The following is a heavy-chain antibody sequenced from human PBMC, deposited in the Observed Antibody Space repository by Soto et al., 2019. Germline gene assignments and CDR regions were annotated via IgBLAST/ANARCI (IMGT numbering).Heavy chain of an antibody. CDR2: IRSKAYGGTT. Sequence: QSGGSLRLSCTASGFTFGDYAMSWFRQAPGKGLEWVGFIRSKAYGGTTEYAASVKGRFTISRDDSRSIAYLQMNSLKTEDTAVYYCTREGCSSTSCYVTTYYYYYMDVWGKGTTVTVSS. V-gene: IGHV3-49*03. CDR3: TREGCSSTSCYVTTYYYYYMDV. D-gene: IGHD2-2*01. CDR1: GFTFGDYA. J-gene: IGHJ6*03.